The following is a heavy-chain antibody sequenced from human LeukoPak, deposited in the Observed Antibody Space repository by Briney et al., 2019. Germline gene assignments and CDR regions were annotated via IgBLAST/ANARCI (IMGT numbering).Heavy chain of an antibody. CDR2: ISGSGGVT. CDR1: GFTFSSHA. Sequence: GGSLRLSCAASGFTFSSHAMTWVRQAPGKGLEWVSGISGSGGVTNYADSVKGRFTISRDNSRNTVYLQMKSLSAEDTAVYYCAKCVHVAAVGNYFDSWGQGTRVTVSS. J-gene: IGHJ4*02. V-gene: IGHV3-23*01. CDR3: AKCVHVAAVGNYFDS. D-gene: IGHD2-15*01.